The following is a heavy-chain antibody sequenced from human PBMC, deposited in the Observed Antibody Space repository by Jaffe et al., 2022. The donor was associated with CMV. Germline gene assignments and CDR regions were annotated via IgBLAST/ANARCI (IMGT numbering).Heavy chain of an antibody. D-gene: IGHD7-27*01. J-gene: IGHJ6*03. V-gene: IGHV4-59*08. Sequence: QVQLQESGPGLVKPSETLSLTCTVSGGSISSYYWSWIRQPPGKGLEWIGYIYYSGSTNYNPSLKSRVTISVDTSKNQFSLKLSSVTAADTAVYYCARAHRSGDPYYYYYMDVWGKGTTVTVSS. CDR3: ARAHRSGDPYYYYYMDV. CDR1: GGSISSYY. CDR2: IYYSGST.